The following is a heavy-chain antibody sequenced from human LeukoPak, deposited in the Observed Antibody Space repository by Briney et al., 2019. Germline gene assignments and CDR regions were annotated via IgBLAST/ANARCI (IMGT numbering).Heavy chain of an antibody. Sequence: GRSLRLSCAVSGFTFDDYAMHWVRQVPGKGLEWVSGISWNSGSTGYAGSVKGRFTMSRDNTKNSLYLQMNSLTPDDTALYYCVRGNFGPAQWFDPWGQGTLVTVSS. D-gene: IGHD3/OR15-3a*01. CDR1: GFTFDDYA. CDR2: ISWNSGST. V-gene: IGHV3-9*01. CDR3: VRGNFGPAQWFDP. J-gene: IGHJ5*02.